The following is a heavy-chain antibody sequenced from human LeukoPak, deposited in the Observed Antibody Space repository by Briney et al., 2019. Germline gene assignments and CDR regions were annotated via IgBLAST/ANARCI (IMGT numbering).Heavy chain of an antibody. CDR3: ARDVGITVADSFDP. CDR2: IHIYRGNT. Sequence: GASVKVSCKASGYSSTNYGISWVRQALGQGLEWMGWIHIYRGNTNYAQKFQGRVTMTTDTSTSTVYMEVRGLRSDDTAMYYCARDVGITVADSFDPWGQGTLVTVSS. CDR1: GYSSTNYG. J-gene: IGHJ5*02. D-gene: IGHD6-13*01. V-gene: IGHV1-18*01.